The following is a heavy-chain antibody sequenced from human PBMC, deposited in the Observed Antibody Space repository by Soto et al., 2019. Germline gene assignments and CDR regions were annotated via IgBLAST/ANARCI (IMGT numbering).Heavy chain of an antibody. CDR2: IYYNGST. D-gene: IGHD2-15*01. CDR3: ARLVQLLQGRWFDP. J-gene: IGHJ5*02. CDR1: GGSISSYY. Sequence: PSETLSLTCTVSGGSISSYYWSWIRQPPGKGQEWNGYIYYNGSTYYNPSLKSRVTISVDTSKNQFSLKLSSVTAADTAVYYCARLVQLLQGRWFDPWGQGTLVTVSS. V-gene: IGHV4-59*08.